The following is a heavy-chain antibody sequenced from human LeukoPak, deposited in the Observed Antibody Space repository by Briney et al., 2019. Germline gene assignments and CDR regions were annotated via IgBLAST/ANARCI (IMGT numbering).Heavy chain of an antibody. CDR2: INHSGST. V-gene: IGHV4-39*07. Sequence: KPSETLSLTCTVSGGSISSSSYYWGWIRQPPGKGLEWIGEINHSGSTNYNPSLKSRVTISVDTSKNQFSLKLSSVTAADTAVYYCARRPIQGDYYFDYWGQGTLVTVSS. D-gene: IGHD5-18*01. J-gene: IGHJ4*02. CDR1: GGSISSSSYY. CDR3: ARRPIQGDYYFDY.